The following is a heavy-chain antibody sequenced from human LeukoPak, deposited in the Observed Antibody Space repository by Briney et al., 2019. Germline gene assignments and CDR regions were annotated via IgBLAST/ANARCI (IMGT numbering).Heavy chain of an antibody. Sequence: GGSLRLSCAASGFTFSSYWMNWVRQAPGKGLVWVSRIANDGSSTTYADSVKGRFSISRDNAKNTLYLQMSSLRVEDTAVYYCARGRPHGNDYWGQGTLVTVSS. V-gene: IGHV3-74*01. J-gene: IGHJ4*02. CDR3: ARGRPHGNDY. CDR1: GFTFSSYW. CDR2: IANDGSST. D-gene: IGHD4-23*01.